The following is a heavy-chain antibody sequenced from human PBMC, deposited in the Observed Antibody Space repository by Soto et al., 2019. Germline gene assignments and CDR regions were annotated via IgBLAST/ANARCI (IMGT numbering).Heavy chain of an antibody. J-gene: IGHJ6*02. D-gene: IGHD4-17*01. CDR1: GLDLSHPW. CDR2: IKSKTDGGTA. Sequence: EVQLVESGGGLVKPGGSLRLSCAASGLDLSHPWMTWVRQAAGKGLEWVARIKSKTDGGTADYAAPVKGRFSISRDDSKNTVDLQMNSLKTEDTAVYYCAKDRPHTWEAGDHYGMDGWGQGTSVTVSS. V-gene: IGHV3-15*01. CDR3: AKDRPHTWEAGDHYGMDG.